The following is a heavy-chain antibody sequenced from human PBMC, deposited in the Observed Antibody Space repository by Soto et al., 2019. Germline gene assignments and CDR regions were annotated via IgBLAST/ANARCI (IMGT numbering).Heavy chain of an antibody. CDR2: IDSDGSGA. Sequence: QPGGSLRLSCAASGFTSSNFWMHWVRQAPGKGLVWVSRIDSDGSGAMYADSVKGRLTISRDNAKSTLFLQMNSLRAEDTAVYYCATLNSFGSDYWGRGTLVTVSS. V-gene: IGHV3-74*03. D-gene: IGHD5-18*01. J-gene: IGHJ4*02. CDR3: ATLNSFGSDY. CDR1: GFTSSNFW.